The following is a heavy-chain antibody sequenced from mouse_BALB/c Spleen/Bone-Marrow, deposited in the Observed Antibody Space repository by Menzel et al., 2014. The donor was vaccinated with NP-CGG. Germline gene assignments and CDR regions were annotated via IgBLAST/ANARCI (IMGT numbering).Heavy chain of an antibody. D-gene: IGHD1-1*01. CDR3: ARQILRGFAY. V-gene: IGHV5-12-1*01. J-gene: IGHJ3*01. CDR2: ISSGGGST. Sequence: EVQGVESGGGLVKPGGSLKLSCAASGFAFSSYDMSWVRQTPEKRLEWVAYISSGGGSTCYSDTVKGRFTISRDNAKNTLYLQMSSLKSEDTAMYYCARQILRGFAYWGQGTLVTVSA. CDR1: GFAFSSYD.